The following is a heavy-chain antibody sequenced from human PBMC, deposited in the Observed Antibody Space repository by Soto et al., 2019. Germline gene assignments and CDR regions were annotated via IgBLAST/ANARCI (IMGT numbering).Heavy chain of an antibody. J-gene: IGHJ3*02. V-gene: IGHV1-18*01. CDR3: ARSRSGWYDAFDI. D-gene: IGHD6-19*01. CDR1: GYTFTSYG. Sequence: ASVKVSCKASGYTFTSYGIYWVRQAPGQGLEWMGWITSYNGNTNYAQRLQNRVTMTTDTSTSTAYMELRSLRSDDTAVYYCARSRSGWYDAFDIWGQGTMVTVSS. CDR2: ITSYNGNT.